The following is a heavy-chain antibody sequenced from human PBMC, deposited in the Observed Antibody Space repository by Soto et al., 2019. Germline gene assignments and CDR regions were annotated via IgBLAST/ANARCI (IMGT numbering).Heavy chain of an antibody. D-gene: IGHD1-1*01. V-gene: IGHV3-53*01. CDR3: VKSPRGYNWYFDY. CDR2: IYSDGRT. CDR1: GFIVSSSY. Sequence: GGSLRLSCAASGFIVSSSYMSWVRQAPGKGLEWVSVIYSDGRTYYADSVKGRFTISRDNSKSTLYLQMNSLRVEDTAIYYCVKSPRGYNWYFDYWGQGTQVTSPQ. J-gene: IGHJ4*02.